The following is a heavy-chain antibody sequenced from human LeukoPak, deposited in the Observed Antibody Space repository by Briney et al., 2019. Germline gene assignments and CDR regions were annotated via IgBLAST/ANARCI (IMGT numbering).Heavy chain of an antibody. CDR2: IKQDGSEK. V-gene: IGHV3-7*01. D-gene: IGHD2-8*01. Sequence: PGGSLRLSCAASGFTFSSYWMSWVRQAPGKGLEWVANIKQDGSEKYYVDSVKGRFTISRDNAENSLYLQMNSLRAEDTAVYYCARDGGYCTNGVCPRGGYRFDYWGQGTLVTVSS. CDR1: GFTFSSYW. J-gene: IGHJ4*02. CDR3: ARDGGYCTNGVCPRGGYRFDY.